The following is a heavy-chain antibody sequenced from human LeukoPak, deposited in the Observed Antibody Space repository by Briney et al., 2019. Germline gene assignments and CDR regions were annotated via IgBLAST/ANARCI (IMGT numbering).Heavy chain of an antibody. D-gene: IGHD3-22*01. CDR2: IIPIFGTA. V-gene: IGHV1-69*01. J-gene: IGHJ4*02. Sequence: ASVKVSCKASGGTFSSYAISWVRQAPGQGLEWMGGIIPIFGTANYAQKFQGRVTITADESTSIAYMELSSLRSEDTAVYYCAIANTSDSSGYYYGALDYWGQGTLVTVSS. CDR1: GGTFSSYA. CDR3: AIANTSDSSGYYYGALDY.